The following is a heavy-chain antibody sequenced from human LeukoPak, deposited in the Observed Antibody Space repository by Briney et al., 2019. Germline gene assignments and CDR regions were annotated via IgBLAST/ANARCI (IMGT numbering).Heavy chain of an antibody. V-gene: IGHV3-7*01. CDR1: GFIFTNYW. CDR3: ASAYCTNGVCYTFDY. Sequence: PGGSLRLSCAASGFIFTNYWLSWVRQTPGKGLEWVANINQDGSEKYYVQSVKGRFTISRDSAKSSLYLQMNSLRAEDTAVYYCASAYCTNGVCYTFDYWGQGTLVTVSS. CDR2: INQDGSEK. D-gene: IGHD2-8*01. J-gene: IGHJ4*02.